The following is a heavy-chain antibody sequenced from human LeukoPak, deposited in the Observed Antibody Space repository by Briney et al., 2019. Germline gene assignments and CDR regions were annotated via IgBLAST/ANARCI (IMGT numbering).Heavy chain of an antibody. Sequence: PSETLSLTCTVSGGSVSDGTDYWSWVRQPPGKGLEWIGYIYKSGGANYNSDLKSRVTLSIDTSENQFSLQLGSVTPADTAVYYCARGAPARPYFGMDVWGPGTSVIVSS. V-gene: IGHV4-61*01. CDR2: IYKSGGA. CDR1: GGSVSDGTDY. CDR3: ARGAPARPYFGMDV. D-gene: IGHD6-6*01. J-gene: IGHJ6*02.